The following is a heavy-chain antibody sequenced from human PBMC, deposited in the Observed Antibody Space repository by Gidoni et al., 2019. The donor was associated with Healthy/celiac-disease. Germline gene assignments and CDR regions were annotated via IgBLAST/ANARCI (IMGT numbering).Heavy chain of an antibody. CDR2: INHSGST. CDR1: GGSFSGYY. J-gene: IGHJ4*02. CDR3: ARFSGSYPRSDY. D-gene: IGHD1-26*01. Sequence: QVQLQQWGAGLLKPSETLSLTCAVYGGSFSGYYWSWIRQPPGKGLEWIGEINHSGSTNYNPSLKSRVTISVDTSKNQFSLKLSSVTAADTAVYYCARFSGSYPRSDYWGQGTLVTVSS. V-gene: IGHV4-34*01.